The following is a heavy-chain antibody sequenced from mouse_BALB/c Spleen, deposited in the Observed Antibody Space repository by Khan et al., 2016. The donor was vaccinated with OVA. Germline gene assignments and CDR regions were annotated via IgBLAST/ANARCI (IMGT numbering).Heavy chain of an antibody. CDR1: GYIFTNYG. J-gene: IGHJ3*01. CDR2: TNTYTGEP. V-gene: IGHV9-3-1*01. CDR3: ARGALYCGRGKVAWFAY. D-gene: IGHD1-1*01. Sequence: LVESGPELKKPGETVKISCKASGYIFTNYGMNWVKRAPGKGLKWMGWTNTYTGEPTYADDFKGRFAFSLETSASTAYLQITNLKNEDTATEFCARGALYCGRGKVAWFAYWSQGTLVTVSA.